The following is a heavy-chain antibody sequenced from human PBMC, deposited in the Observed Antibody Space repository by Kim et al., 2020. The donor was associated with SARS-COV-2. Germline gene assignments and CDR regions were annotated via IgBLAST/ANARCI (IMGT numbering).Heavy chain of an antibody. CDR2: INPNSGGT. Sequence: ASVKVSCKASGYTFTGYYMHWVRQAPGQGLEWMGWINPNSGGTNYAQKFQGRVTMTRDTSISTAYMELSRLRSDDTAVYYCARVRSLLWFGEMIFDYWGQGTLVTVSS. CDR1: GYTFTGYY. D-gene: IGHD3-10*01. CDR3: ARVRSLLWFGEMIFDY. V-gene: IGHV1-2*02. J-gene: IGHJ4*02.